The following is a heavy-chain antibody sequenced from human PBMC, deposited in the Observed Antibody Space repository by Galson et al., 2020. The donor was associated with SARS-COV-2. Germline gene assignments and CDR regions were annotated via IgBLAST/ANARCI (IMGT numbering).Heavy chain of an antibody. CDR1: GFTFSSYA. V-gene: IGHV3-30-3*01. CDR2: ISYDGSNK. Sequence: GESLKISCAASGFTFSSYAMYWVRQAPGKGLEWVAVISYDGSNKYYADSVKGRFTISRDNSKNTLYLQMNSLRAEDTAVYYCARPYSGSYYGAFDIWGQGTMVTVSS. J-gene: IGHJ3*02. D-gene: IGHD1-26*01. CDR3: ARPYSGSYYGAFDI.